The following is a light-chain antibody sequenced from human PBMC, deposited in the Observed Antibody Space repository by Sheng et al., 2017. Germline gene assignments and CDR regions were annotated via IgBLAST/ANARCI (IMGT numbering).Light chain of an antibody. CDR3: QQYYTTRST. CDR2: WAS. J-gene: IGKJ4*01. V-gene: IGKV4-1*01. Sequence: DIVMTQSPDSLAVSLGERATINCKSSQSVLYSSNNKNYLAWYQQKLGQPPKLLIYWASTRESGVPDRFSGSGSGTDFTLTISSLQAEDVAIYYCQQYYTTRSTFGGGPSWRSN. CDR1: QSVLYSSNNKNY.